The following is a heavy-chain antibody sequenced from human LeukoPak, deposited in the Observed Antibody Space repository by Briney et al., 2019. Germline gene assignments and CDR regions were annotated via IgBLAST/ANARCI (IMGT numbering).Heavy chain of an antibody. J-gene: IGHJ6*02. Sequence: GASVKVSCKVSGYTLTELSMHWVRQAPGKVLEWMGGFDPEDGETIYAQKFQGRVTMTEDTSTDTAYMELRSLRSDDTAVYYCARDGYSSSWYIIYYYGMDVWGQGTTVTVSS. CDR1: GYTLTELS. CDR3: ARDGYSSSWYIIYYYGMDV. D-gene: IGHD6-13*01. V-gene: IGHV1-24*01. CDR2: FDPEDGET.